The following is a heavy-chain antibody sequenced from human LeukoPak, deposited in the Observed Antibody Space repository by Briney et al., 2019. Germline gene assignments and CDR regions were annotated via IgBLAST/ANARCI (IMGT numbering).Heavy chain of an antibody. D-gene: IGHD3-22*01. Sequence: ASVKVSCKASGYTFTSYAMNWVRQAPGQGLEWMGWINTNTGNPTYAQDFTGRFVFSLDTSVSTAYLQISSLKAEDTAVYYCAREVYYYDSSGYPNWFDPWGQGTLVTVSS. J-gene: IGHJ5*02. V-gene: IGHV7-4-1*02. CDR1: GYTFTSYA. CDR2: INTNTGNP. CDR3: AREVYYYDSSGYPNWFDP.